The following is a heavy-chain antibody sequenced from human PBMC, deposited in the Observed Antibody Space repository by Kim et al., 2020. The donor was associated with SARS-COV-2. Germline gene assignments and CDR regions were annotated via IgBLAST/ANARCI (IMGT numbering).Heavy chain of an antibody. CDR3: ARTPLGYTSAGAFDI. V-gene: IGHV4-59*01. Sequence: SETLSLTCTVSGGSMSNYYWNWIRQPPGKGLEWIGYVYYVGNTNYNPSHKSRVTISVDTSKSQFSLRLSSVTPADTAIYYCARTPLGYTSAGAFDIWGQG. CDR2: VYYVGNT. CDR1: GGSMSNYY. J-gene: IGHJ3*02. D-gene: IGHD5-18*01.